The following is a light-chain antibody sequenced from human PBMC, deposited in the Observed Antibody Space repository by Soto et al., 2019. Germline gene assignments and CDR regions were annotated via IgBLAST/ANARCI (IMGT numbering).Light chain of an antibody. Sequence: EIVMTQSPATLSVSPGEGATLSCRASQTVSTNLAWYQQIPGQAPRLVIYGASSRATGIPDRFSGSGSGTDFTLTISRLEPEDFAVYYCQQYGSSPETFGGGTKVDIK. CDR2: GAS. CDR1: QTVSTN. V-gene: IGKV3-20*01. J-gene: IGKJ4*01. CDR3: QQYGSSPET.